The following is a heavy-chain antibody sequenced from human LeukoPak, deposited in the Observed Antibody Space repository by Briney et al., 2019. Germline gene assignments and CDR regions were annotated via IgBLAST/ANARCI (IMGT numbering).Heavy chain of an antibody. J-gene: IGHJ4*02. CDR2: IKQDGSEK. V-gene: IGHV3-7*01. CDR1: GFTFSSYW. Sequence: GGSLRLSCAASGFTFSSYWMSWVSQAPGKGLEWVANIKQDGSEKYYVDSVKGRFTISRDNAKNSLYLQMNSLRAEDTAVYYCARAPTIFGVVITLFDYWGQGTLVTVSS. D-gene: IGHD3-3*01. CDR3: ARAPTIFGVVITLFDY.